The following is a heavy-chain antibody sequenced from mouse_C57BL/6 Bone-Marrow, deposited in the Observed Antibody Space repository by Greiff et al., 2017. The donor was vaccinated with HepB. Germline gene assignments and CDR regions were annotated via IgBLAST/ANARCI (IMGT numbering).Heavy chain of an antibody. J-gene: IGHJ1*03. CDR2: IYPGSGNT. Sequence: VQLQQSGAELVRPGASVKLSCKASGYTFTDYYINWVKQRPGQGLEWIARIYPGSGNTYYNEKFKGKATLTAEKSSSTAYMQLSSLTSEDSAVYFCARWGYYGKGWYFDVWGTGTTVTVSS. CDR1: GYTFTDYY. V-gene: IGHV1-76*01. D-gene: IGHD1-1*01. CDR3: ARWGYYGKGWYFDV.